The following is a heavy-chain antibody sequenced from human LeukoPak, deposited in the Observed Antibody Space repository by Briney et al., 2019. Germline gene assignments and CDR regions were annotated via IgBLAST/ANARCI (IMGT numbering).Heavy chain of an antibody. CDR2: INHSGST. CDR1: GGSFSGYY. Sequence: SETLSLTCAVYGGSFSGYYWSWIRQPPGKGLEWIGEINHSGSTNYNPSLKSRVTISVDTSKNQFSLKLSSVTAADTAVYYCVRRSRYYYGSGSYYLNWGQGTLVTVSS. V-gene: IGHV4-34*01. J-gene: IGHJ4*02. D-gene: IGHD3-10*01. CDR3: VRRSRYYYGSGSYYLN.